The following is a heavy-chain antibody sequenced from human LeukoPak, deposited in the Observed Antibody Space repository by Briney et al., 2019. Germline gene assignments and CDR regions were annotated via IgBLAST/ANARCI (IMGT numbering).Heavy chain of an antibody. CDR1: GESLSNYY. Sequence: SETLSLTCAVYGESLSNYYWSWIRQPPGKGLEWIGEINHYGSTNYNPSLKSRVTISVDTSKNQFSLKLSSVTAADTAVYYCARALLSGPYYMDVWGKGTTVTVSS. V-gene: IGHV4-34*01. D-gene: IGHD2-2*01. J-gene: IGHJ6*03. CDR2: INHYGST. CDR3: ARALLSGPYYMDV.